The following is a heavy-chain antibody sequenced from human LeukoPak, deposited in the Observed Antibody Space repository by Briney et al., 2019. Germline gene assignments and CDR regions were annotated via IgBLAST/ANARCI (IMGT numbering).Heavy chain of an antibody. Sequence: SGTLSLTCAVSGASISSSNWWSWVRQPPGKGLEWIGYIYYSGSTNSNPSLKSRVTISVDTSKNQFSLNLSSVTAADTAVYYCARDRGYGDYLNYFDYWGQGTLVTVSS. CDR1: GASISSSNW. D-gene: IGHD4-17*01. CDR3: ARDRGYGDYLNYFDY. J-gene: IGHJ4*02. CDR2: IYYSGST. V-gene: IGHV4-4*02.